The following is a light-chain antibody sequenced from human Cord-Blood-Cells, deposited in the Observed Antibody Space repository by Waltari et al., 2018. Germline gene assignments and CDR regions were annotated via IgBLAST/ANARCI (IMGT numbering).Light chain of an antibody. CDR1: QSVLYSSNNKNY. CDR3: QQYYSTPLT. Sequence: DIVMTQSPDSLAVSLGERATINCKSSQSVLYSSNNKNYLAWYQQKPGQPPKLLIYWGSTRESGVPDRFNGSGSGTDFTLAISSLQAEDVAVYYCQQYYSTPLTFGGGTKVEIK. V-gene: IGKV4-1*01. CDR2: WGS. J-gene: IGKJ4*01.